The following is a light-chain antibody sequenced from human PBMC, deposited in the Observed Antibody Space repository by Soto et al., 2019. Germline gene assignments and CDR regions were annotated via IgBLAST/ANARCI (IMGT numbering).Light chain of an antibody. CDR1: QSVRSER. Sequence: EIVLTKSPEALCLSPGESATLSCRASQSVRSERLAWYQHKRGQAPRLVIFDASSRDTGIPERFSGSGSGTDFTLTITSLQSEDFAVYYCQQSATFGPGTKVDIK. CDR3: QQSAT. V-gene: IGKV3D-20*02. J-gene: IGKJ3*01. CDR2: DAS.